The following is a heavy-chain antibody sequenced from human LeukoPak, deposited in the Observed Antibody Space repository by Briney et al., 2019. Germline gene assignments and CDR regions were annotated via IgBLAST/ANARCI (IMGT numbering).Heavy chain of an antibody. D-gene: IGHD3-22*01. CDR2: IKQDGSEK. V-gene: IGHV3-7*01. CDR1: GSTFSTYW. Sequence: GGSLRLSCAASGSTFSTYWMSWVRQAPGKGLEWVANIKQDGSEKYYVDSVKGRFTISRDNAKNSLYLQMNSLRAEDTAVYYCVVGSGFYSRGIDYWGQGTLVTVSS. J-gene: IGHJ4*02. CDR3: VVGSGFYSRGIDY.